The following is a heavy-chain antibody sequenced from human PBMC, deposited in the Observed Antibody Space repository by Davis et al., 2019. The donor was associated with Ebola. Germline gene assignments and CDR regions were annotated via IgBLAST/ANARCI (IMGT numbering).Heavy chain of an antibody. J-gene: IGHJ3*01. CDR2: ISGSGGST. D-gene: IGHD5-18*01. CDR3: ANYIQRGAFDV. V-gene: IGHV3-23*01. Sequence: GGSLRLSCAASGFTFSSYAMSWVRQAPGKGLEWVSAISGSGGSTYYADSVRGRFTISRDNSRSTLYLQMNALRAEDTAVYYCANYIQRGAFDVWGQGTVVTVSS. CDR1: GFTFSSYA.